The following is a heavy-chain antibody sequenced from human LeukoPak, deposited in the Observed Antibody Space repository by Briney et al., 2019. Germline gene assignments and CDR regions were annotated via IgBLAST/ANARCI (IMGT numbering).Heavy chain of an antibody. Sequence: PGGSLRLSCAASGCTFSSSAMSWVRQAPGRGLEWVSGITGSGGNTYYADSVKGRFTISRDNSKDTLYLEMNSLRAEDAAVYYCGKYLAGGWNYLDCWGQGSLVTVSS. J-gene: IGHJ4*02. CDR3: GKYLAGGWNYLDC. D-gene: IGHD1-7*01. V-gene: IGHV3-23*01. CDR2: ITGSGGNT. CDR1: GCTFSSSA.